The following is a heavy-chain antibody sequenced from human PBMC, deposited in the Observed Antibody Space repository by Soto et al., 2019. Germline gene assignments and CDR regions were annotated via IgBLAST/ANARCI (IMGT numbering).Heavy chain of an antibody. D-gene: IGHD3-22*01. CDR1: GGSFSGYY. CDR2: INHSGST. J-gene: IGHJ6*02. CDR3: ARGRYYYDSSGMLNYYYGMDV. V-gene: IGHV4-34*01. Sequence: PSETLSLTCAVYGGSFSGYYWSWIRQPPGKGLEWIGEINHSGSTNYNPSLKSRVTISVDTSKNQFSLKLSSVTAADTAVYYCARGRYYYDSSGMLNYYYGMDVWGQGTMVTVSS.